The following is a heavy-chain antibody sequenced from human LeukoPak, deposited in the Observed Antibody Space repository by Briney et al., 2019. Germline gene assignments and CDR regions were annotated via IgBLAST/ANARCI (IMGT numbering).Heavy chain of an antibody. CDR3: ARHTAMAAFDY. CDR2: ISYDGSNE. CDR1: GFTFSSYV. D-gene: IGHD5-18*01. V-gene: IGHV3-30*04. Sequence: GGSLKLSCAASGFTFSSYVMHWVRQAPGKGLEWVAIISYDGSNEYYADSVKGRFTISRDNSKNTLYLQMNSLRAEDTAVYYCARHTAMAAFDYWGQGTLVTVSS. J-gene: IGHJ4*02.